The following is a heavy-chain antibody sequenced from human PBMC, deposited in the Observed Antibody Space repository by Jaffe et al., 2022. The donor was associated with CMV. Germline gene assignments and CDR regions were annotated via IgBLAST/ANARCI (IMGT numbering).Heavy chain of an antibody. V-gene: IGHV3-23*04. D-gene: IGHD5-12*01. CDR3: AKRSGYDRYYYYYYMDV. J-gene: IGHJ6*03. CDR1: GFTFSSYA. Sequence: EVQLVESGGGLVQPGGSLRLSCAASGFTFSSYAMSWVRQAPGKGLEWVSAISGSGGSTYYADSVKGRFTISRDNSKNTLYLQMNSLRAEDTAVYYCAKRSGYDRYYYYYYMDVWGKGTTVTVSS. CDR2: ISGSGGST.